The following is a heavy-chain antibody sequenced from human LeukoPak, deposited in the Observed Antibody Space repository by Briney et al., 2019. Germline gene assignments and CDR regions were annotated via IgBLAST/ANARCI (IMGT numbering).Heavy chain of an antibody. J-gene: IGHJ4*02. CDR3: ARHYDSSGYYSFTLDYFDY. CDR2: IYYSGST. Sequence: SETLSLTCTVSGGSISSSSYYWGWIRQPPGKGLEWIGSIYYSGSTYYNPSLKSRVTISVDTSKNQFSLKLSSVTAADTAVYYCARHYDSSGYYSFTLDYFDYWGLGTLVTVSS. V-gene: IGHV4-39*01. D-gene: IGHD3-22*01. CDR1: GGSISSSSYY.